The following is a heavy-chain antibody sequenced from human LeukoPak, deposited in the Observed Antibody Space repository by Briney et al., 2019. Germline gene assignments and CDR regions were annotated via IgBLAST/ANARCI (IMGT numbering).Heavy chain of an antibody. V-gene: IGHV1-69*05. D-gene: IGHD4-11*01. CDR3: ARYDYSNYYYYMDV. Sequence: GASVKVSCKASGGTFSSYAISWVRQAPGQGLEWMGGIIPIFGTANYAQKFQGRVTITTDESTSTAYMELSSLRSEDTAVYYCARYDYSNYYYYMDVWGEGTTVTVSS. CDR2: IIPIFGTA. CDR1: GGTFSSYA. J-gene: IGHJ6*03.